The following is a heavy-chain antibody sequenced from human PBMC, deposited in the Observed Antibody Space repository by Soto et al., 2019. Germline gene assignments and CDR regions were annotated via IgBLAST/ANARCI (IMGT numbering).Heavy chain of an antibody. V-gene: IGHV3-53*01. CDR3: AREKYYYDSSGYYYDHYGMDV. Sequence: EVQLVESGGGLIQPGGSLRLSCAASGFTVSSNYMSWVRQAPGKGLEWVSVIYSGGSTYYADSVKGRFTISRDNSKNTLYLQMNSLRAEDTAVYYCAREKYYYDSSGYYYDHYGMDVWGQGTTVTVSS. CDR2: IYSGGST. CDR1: GFTVSSNY. J-gene: IGHJ6*02. D-gene: IGHD3-22*01.